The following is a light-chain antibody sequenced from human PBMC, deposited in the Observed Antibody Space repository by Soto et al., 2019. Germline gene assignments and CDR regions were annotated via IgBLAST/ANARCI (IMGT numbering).Light chain of an antibody. J-gene: IGKJ1*01. CDR3: QQTNTAPWT. V-gene: IGKV1-39*01. CDR2: TAS. Sequence: DIQMTQPPSSLSASVGDRVTISCRASERISDYLAWYQQKPGKAPKLLINTASSLRSGVPSRFSGSGSGTDFTLTIDSLQPEDFATYFCQQTNTAPWTFGQGTKVDIK. CDR1: ERISDY.